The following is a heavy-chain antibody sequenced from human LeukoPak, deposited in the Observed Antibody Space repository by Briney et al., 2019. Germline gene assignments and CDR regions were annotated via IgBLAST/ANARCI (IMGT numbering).Heavy chain of an antibody. D-gene: IGHD3-22*01. CDR3: ASLDYFDSSDYGDY. Sequence: GRSLTLSCAASGLTFTNYAMSWVRQAPGEWLEWVSAISGGGGSTYYTDSVTGRLTRAKDNSKITLYMQRNSLRAEDTALYYCASLDYFDSSDYGDYWGQGTLVTVSS. CDR2: ISGGGGST. V-gene: IGHV3-23*01. CDR1: GLTFTNYA. J-gene: IGHJ4*02.